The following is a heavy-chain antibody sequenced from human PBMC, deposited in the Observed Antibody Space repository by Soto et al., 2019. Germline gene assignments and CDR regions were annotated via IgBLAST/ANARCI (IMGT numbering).Heavy chain of an antibody. D-gene: IGHD3-22*01. J-gene: IGHJ4*02. V-gene: IGHV4-31*03. CDR3: ASSYSGYLDN. CDR1: CGSMSSGAYY. Sequence: SETLSLTCSVSCGSMSSGAYYWDWIRHYPGKGLEWIAYIYHSGNTYYNPSLRSRITISVDTSKNQFSLKVASVTDADTAVYYCASSYSGYLDNWGQGILVTVS. CDR2: IYHSGNT.